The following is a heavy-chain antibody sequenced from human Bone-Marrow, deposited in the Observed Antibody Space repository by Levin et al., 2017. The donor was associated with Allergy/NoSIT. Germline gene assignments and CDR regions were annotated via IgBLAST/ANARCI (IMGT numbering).Heavy chain of an antibody. J-gene: IGHJ6*02. V-gene: IGHV1-2*04. CDR3: ARDRNRDVDYYGLDV. Sequence: PGGSLRLSCRASGYTFTGYYIHWVRQAPGQGLEWMGWINPNSGGTNYAQKFQGWVTMTRDTSINTAYMELSRLRSDDTAMYYCARDRNRDVDYYGLDVWGQGTTVTVSS. D-gene: IGHD1-14*01. CDR2: INPNSGGT. CDR1: GYTFTGYY.